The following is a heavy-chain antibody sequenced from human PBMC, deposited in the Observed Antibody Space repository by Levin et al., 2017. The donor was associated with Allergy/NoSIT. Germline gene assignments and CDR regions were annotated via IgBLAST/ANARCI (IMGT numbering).Heavy chain of an antibody. J-gene: IGHJ4*02. D-gene: IGHD6-6*01. CDR2: IYHSGST. CDR1: GYSISSGYY. Sequence: SETLSLTCTVSGYSISSGYYWGWIRQPPGKGLEWIGSIYHSGSTYYNPSLKSRVTISVDTSKNQFSLKLSSVTAADTAVYYCAREGSSSRGYWGQGTLVTVSS. V-gene: IGHV4-38-2*02. CDR3: AREGSSSRGY.